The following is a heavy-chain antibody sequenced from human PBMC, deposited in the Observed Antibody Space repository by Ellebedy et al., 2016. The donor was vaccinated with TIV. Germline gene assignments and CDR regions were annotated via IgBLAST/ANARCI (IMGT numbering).Heavy chain of an antibody. CDR3: ASLYMVGEQLVLKFHYMDV. V-gene: IGHV3-30-3*01. Sequence: GESLKISXAASGFTFSNYALHWARQAPGKGLEWVALISYDGTNKYYADSVKGRFTISRDNSKSTLYLQMNSLRAEDTAVYYCASLYMVGEQLVLKFHYMDVWGKGTTVTVSS. CDR2: ISYDGTNK. J-gene: IGHJ6*03. CDR1: GFTFSNYA. D-gene: IGHD6-6*01.